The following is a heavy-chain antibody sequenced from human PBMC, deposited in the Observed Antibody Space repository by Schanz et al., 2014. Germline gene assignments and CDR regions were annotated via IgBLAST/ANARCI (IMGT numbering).Heavy chain of an antibody. CDR1: GYTFTTYY. CDR3: AKALYNYGMFDS. V-gene: IGHV1-46*01. D-gene: IGHD3-16*01. J-gene: IGHJ5*01. CDR2: INPSGGST. Sequence: QVQLVQSGAEVKKPGASVKVSCKASGYTFTTYYMLWVRQAPGQGLEWMGIINPSGGSTRYEQKFQGRITVTTDTSTSTVYLELSSLRADATAVYAWAKALYNYGMFDSWGQGTLVTVSS.